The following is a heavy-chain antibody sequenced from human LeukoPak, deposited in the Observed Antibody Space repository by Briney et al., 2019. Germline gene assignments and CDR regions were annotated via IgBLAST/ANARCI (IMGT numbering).Heavy chain of an antibody. J-gene: IGHJ4*02. D-gene: IGHD1-26*01. Sequence: SETLSLTCTVSGGSISSSSYYWGWIRQPPGKGLEWIGSIYYSGSTYYNPSLKSRVTISVDTSKNQFSLKLSSVTAADTAVYYCARDWSGSYSAFSSGGGFDYWGQGTLVTVSS. CDR2: IYYSGST. CDR3: ARDWSGSYSAFSSGGGFDY. V-gene: IGHV4-39*07. CDR1: GGSISSSSYY.